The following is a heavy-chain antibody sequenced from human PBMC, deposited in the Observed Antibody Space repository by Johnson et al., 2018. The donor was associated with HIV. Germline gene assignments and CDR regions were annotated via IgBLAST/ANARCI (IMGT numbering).Heavy chain of an antibody. CDR3: ARHKAVADAFDI. J-gene: IGHJ3*02. CDR2: FYSGSNT. V-gene: IGHV3-53*01. D-gene: IGHD6-19*01. Sequence: VQRVESGGGLIQPGGSLRLSCKASVFSISSNYMSWVRQPPGKGLEWVSVFYSGSNTYYADSVTGRFTISRDNSNNTLYLQMNSLRAEDTAVYYCARHKAVADAFDIWGQGTMVTVSS. CDR1: VFSISSNY.